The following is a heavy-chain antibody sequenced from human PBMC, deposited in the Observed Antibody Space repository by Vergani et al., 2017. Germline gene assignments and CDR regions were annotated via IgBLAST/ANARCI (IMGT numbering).Heavy chain of an antibody. CDR3: AKLLGAAAAAGTSVDY. J-gene: IGHJ4*02. V-gene: IGHV3-73*01. D-gene: IGHD6-13*01. CDR2: IRSKANSYAT. CDR1: GFTFSGSA. Sequence: EVQLVESGGGLVQPGGSLKLSCAASGFTFSGSAMHWVRQASGKGLEWVGRIRSKANSYATAYAASVKGRFTISKDDSKNTLYLQMNSLRAEETAVYYCAKLLGAAAAAGTSVDYWGQGTLVTVSS.